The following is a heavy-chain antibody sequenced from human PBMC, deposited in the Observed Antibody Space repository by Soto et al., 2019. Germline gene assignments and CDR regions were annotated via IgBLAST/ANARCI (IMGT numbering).Heavy chain of an antibody. CDR1: GFTFSIFV. CDR2: ISGSGGST. D-gene: IGHD3-22*01. CDR3: AKDGSYYDTPTESDY. V-gene: IGHV3-23*01. Sequence: EVQPLESGGGFVQPGGSLRLSCEASGFTFSIFVMSWVRQVPGKGLEWVSAISGSGGSTFYADSVKGRFTLSRDNSKNTLLLQMNSLRAEDTAVYYCAKDGSYYDTPTESDYWGQGTLVTVSS. J-gene: IGHJ4*02.